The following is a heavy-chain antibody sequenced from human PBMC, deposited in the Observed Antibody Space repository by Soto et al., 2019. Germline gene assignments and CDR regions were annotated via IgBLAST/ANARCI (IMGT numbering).Heavy chain of an antibody. CDR2: IYYSGST. J-gene: IGHJ4*02. Sequence: SETLSVTCPVAGGYISSYYWSWIRQPPGKGLEWIGYIYYSGSTNYNPSLKSRLTISVDTSKNQFSLKLSSVTAADTAVYYCARSDHYYYDSSGYWDYWGQGTLVTVSS. CDR3: ARSDHYYYDSSGYWDY. D-gene: IGHD3-22*01. CDR1: GGYISSYY. V-gene: IGHV4-59*08.